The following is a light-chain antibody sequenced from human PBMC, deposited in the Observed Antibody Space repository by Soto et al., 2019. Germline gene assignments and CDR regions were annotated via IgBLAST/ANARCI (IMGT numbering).Light chain of an antibody. J-gene: IGLJ1*01. CDR3: CSYAHSYSLYV. Sequence: QSALTQPRSVSGSPGQSVTISCTGTSSDVGGYNYVSWYQPHPGKAPKLMIYDVSKRPSGVPDRFSGSKSGNTASLTISGLQAEDEADYNGCSYAHSYSLYVFGTGTKVTVL. V-gene: IGLV2-11*01. CDR2: DVS. CDR1: SSDVGGYNY.